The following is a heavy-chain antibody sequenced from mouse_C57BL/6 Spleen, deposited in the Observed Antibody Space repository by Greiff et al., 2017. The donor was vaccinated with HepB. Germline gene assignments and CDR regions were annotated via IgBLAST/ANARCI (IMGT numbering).Heavy chain of an antibody. CDR1: GYTFTDYY. CDR2: INPNNGGT. Sequence: EVQLQQSGPELVKPGASVKISCKASGYTFTDYYMNWVKQSHGKSLEWIGDINPNNGGTSYNQKFKGKATLTVDKSSSTAYMELRILTSEDSAVYYCASGEHYAMDYWGQGTSVTVSS. D-gene: IGHD2-13*01. J-gene: IGHJ4*01. CDR3: ASGEHYAMDY. V-gene: IGHV1-26*01.